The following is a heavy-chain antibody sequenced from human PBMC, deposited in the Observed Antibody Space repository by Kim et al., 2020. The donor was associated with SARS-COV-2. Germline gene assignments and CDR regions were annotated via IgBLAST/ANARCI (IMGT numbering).Heavy chain of an antibody. J-gene: IGHJ4*02. V-gene: IGHV3-7*01. CDR3: ARDGFWSGYFDY. D-gene: IGHD3-3*01. Sequence: YYVDSVKGRFTITRDNAKNSLYLQMNSLRAEDTAVYYCARDGFWSGYFDYWGQGTLVTVSS.